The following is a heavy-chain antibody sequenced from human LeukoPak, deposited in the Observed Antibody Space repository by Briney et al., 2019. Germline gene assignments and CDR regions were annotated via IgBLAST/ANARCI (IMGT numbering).Heavy chain of an antibody. J-gene: IGHJ3*02. CDR1: GGSISSYY. CDR2: IYYSGST. V-gene: IGHV4-59*01. CDR3: ARGCSSTSCYAGGAFDI. D-gene: IGHD2-2*01. Sequence: SETLFLTCTVSGGSISSYYWSWIRQPPGKGLEWIGYIYYSGSTNYNPSLKSRVTISVDTSKNQFSLKLSSVTAADTAVYYCARGCSSTSCYAGGAFDIWGQGTMVTVSS.